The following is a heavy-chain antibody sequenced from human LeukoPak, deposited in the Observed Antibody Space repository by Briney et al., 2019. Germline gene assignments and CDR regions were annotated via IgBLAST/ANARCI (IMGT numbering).Heavy chain of an antibody. V-gene: IGHV1-69*06. J-gene: IGHJ3*02. D-gene: IGHD3-22*01. CDR2: IIPIFGTA. CDR3: ARDYYDSSGYSRPSHAFDI. Sequence: GASVKVSCKASGGTFSSYAISWVRQGPGQGLEWMGGIIPIFGTANYAQKFQGRVTITADKSTSTAYMELSSLRSEDTAVYYCARDYYDSSGYSRPSHAFDIWGQGTMVTVSS. CDR1: GGTFSSYA.